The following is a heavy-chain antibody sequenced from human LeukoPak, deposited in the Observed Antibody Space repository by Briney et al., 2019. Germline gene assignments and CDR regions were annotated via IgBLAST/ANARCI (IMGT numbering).Heavy chain of an antibody. CDR3: ARVSTRGQQLVDY. CDR1: GGSISSYY. Sequence: SETLSLTCTVSGGSISSYYWSWIRQPPGKGLEWIGYIYYSGSTNYNPSLESRVTISVDTSKNQFSLKLSSVTAADTAVYYCARVSTRGQQLVDYWGQGTLVTVSS. V-gene: IGHV4-59*01. CDR2: IYYSGST. D-gene: IGHD6-13*01. J-gene: IGHJ4*02.